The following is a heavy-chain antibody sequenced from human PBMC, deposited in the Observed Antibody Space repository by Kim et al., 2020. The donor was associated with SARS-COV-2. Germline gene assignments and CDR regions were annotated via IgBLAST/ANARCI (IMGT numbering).Heavy chain of an antibody. V-gene: IGHV3-23*03. Sequence: GGSLRLSCAASGFTISRYAMSWVRQAPGKVLEWVSVIYSGGVDMYYAEFVRGRFTTSRDTSTNTLYLQMNSLRAEDTAVYYCARSPTYYHVSRSAKYYFDSWGQGTLVTVSS. CDR3: ARSPTYYHVSRSAKYYFDS. D-gene: IGHD3-10*02. J-gene: IGHJ4*02. CDR2: IYSGGVDM. CDR1: GFTISRYA.